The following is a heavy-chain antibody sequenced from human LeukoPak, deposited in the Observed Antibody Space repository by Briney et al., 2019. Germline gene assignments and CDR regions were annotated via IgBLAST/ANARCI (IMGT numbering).Heavy chain of an antibody. CDR2: ISGSGGST. CDR1: GFPFNTYA. D-gene: IGHD3-10*01. J-gene: IGHJ3*02. Sequence: GGSLRLSCAASGFPFNTYAMSWVRQAPGKGLEWVSAISGSGGSTNYADSVKGRFTISRDNSKNTLYLQMNSLRAEDTAVYYCARSDLDYYGSGSYPVGSFDIWGQGTMVTVSS. V-gene: IGHV3-23*01. CDR3: ARSDLDYYGSGSYPVGSFDI.